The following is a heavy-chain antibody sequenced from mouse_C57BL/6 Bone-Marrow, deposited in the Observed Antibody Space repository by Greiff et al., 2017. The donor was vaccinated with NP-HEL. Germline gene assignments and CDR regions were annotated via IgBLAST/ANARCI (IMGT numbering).Heavy chain of an antibody. CDR1: GYAFSSYW. J-gene: IGHJ2*01. CDR2: IYPGDGDT. CDR3: ARDHDGYYGIWYYFDY. V-gene: IGHV1-80*01. Sequence: VQGVESGAELVKPGASVKISCKASGYAFSSYWMNWVKQRPGKGLEWIGQIYPGDGDTNYNGKFKGKATLTADKSSSTAYMQLSSLTSEDSAVYFCARDHDGYYGIWYYFDYWGQGTTLTVSS. D-gene: IGHD2-3*01.